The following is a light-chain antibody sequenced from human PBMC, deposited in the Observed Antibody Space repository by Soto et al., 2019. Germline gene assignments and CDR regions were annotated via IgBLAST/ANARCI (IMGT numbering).Light chain of an antibody. CDR1: QSVSSSY. CDR2: GAS. CDR3: QQYCSSPPYT. V-gene: IGKV3-20*01. J-gene: IGKJ2*01. Sequence: EIVLTQSPGTLSLSPGERATLSCRASQSVSSSYLAWYQQKPGQAPRLLIYGASSRATGIPDRFSGSGSGTDFTLTIRRLEPEDFAVYYCQQYCSSPPYTFGQGPKLEIK.